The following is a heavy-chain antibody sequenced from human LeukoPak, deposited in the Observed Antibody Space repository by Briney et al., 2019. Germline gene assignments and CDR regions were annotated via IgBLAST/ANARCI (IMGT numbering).Heavy chain of an antibody. Sequence: GGSLRLSCAASGFTFDDYGMSWARQAPGKGLEWVSGINWNGGSTGYADSVKGRFTISRDNAKNSLYLQMNSLRAEDTALYYCARDYTSPDAFDIWGQGTMVTVSS. CDR2: INWNGGST. J-gene: IGHJ3*02. CDR3: ARDYTSPDAFDI. D-gene: IGHD2-2*02. CDR1: GFTFDDYG. V-gene: IGHV3-20*04.